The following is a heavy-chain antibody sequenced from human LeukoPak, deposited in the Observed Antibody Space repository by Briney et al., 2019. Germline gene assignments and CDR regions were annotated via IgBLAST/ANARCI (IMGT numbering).Heavy chain of an antibody. D-gene: IGHD2/OR15-2a*01. V-gene: IGHV1-69*13. CDR2: IIPIFGTA. CDR3: ASRYFTIYTSGFDY. CDR1: GGTFSSYA. J-gene: IGHJ4*02. Sequence: SVKVSCKASGGTFSSYAISWVRQAPGQGLEWMGVIIPIFGTANYAQKFQGRVTITADESTSTAYMELSSLRSEDTAVYYCASRYFTIYTSGFDYWGQGTLVTVSS.